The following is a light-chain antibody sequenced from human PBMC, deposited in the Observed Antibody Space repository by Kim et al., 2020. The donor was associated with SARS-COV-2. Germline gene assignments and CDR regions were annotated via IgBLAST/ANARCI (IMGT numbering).Light chain of an antibody. CDR2: QDT. CDR1: KLGDKY. Sequence: SYELTQPPSVSMSPGQTASITCSGDKLGDKYASWYQQKPGQSPVLVIYQDTKRPSGIPERFSGSNSGNTATLTISGTQAMDEADYYCQAWDSSPVVFGGGTKLTVL. CDR3: QAWDSSPVV. V-gene: IGLV3-1*01. J-gene: IGLJ2*01.